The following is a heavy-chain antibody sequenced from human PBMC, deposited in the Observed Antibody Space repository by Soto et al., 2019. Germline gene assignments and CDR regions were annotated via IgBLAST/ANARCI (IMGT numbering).Heavy chain of an antibody. J-gene: IGHJ6*03. D-gene: IGHD6-19*01. CDR1: GFTFSSYD. Sequence: PGGSLRLSCAASGFTFSSYDMHWVRQATGKGLEWVSAIGTAGDTYYPGSVKGRFTISRENAKNSLYLQMNSLRAGDTAVYYCARAPGAVAGSDHYYYYYYMDVWGKGTTVTVSS. CDR3: ARAPGAVAGSDHYYYYYYMDV. V-gene: IGHV3-13*01. CDR2: IGTAGDT.